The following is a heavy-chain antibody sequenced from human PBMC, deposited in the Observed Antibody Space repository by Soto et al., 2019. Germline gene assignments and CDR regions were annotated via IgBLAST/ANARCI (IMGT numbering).Heavy chain of an antibody. Sequence: VQLVESGGGLVQPGGSLRLSCAASGFTFSRYWMHWVRQAPGKGLVWVSRISYDESTTDYADSVKGRFTISRDSAKNTLYLQMNSLRAEDTAVYFCARGGANTAMAHDYWGQGTLVTVSS. CDR2: ISYDESTT. CDR3: ARGGANTAMAHDY. CDR1: GFTFSRYW. V-gene: IGHV3-74*01. J-gene: IGHJ4*02. D-gene: IGHD5-18*01.